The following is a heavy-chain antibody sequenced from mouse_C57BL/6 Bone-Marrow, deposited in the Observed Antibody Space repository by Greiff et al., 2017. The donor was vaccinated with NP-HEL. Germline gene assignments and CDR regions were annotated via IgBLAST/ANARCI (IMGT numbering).Heavy chain of an antibody. J-gene: IGHJ1*03. CDR2: IWSGGST. CDR3: ARPYAYFDV. CDR1: GFSLTSYG. V-gene: IGHV2-2*01. Sequence: VQLQQSGPGLVQPSQRLSITCTVSGFSLTSYGVHWVRQSPGKGLEWLGVIWSGGSTDYNAAFISRLSISKDNSKSQVFFKMNSLQADDTAIYYCARPYAYFDVWGTGTTVTVSS.